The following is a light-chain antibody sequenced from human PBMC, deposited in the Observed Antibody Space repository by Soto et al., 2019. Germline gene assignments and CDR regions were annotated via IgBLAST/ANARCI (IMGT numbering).Light chain of an antibody. J-gene: IGKJ4*01. CDR3: QQSYSLPLT. CDR1: QVITTS. V-gene: IGKV1-39*01. CDR2: AAS. Sequence: DIQMTQSPSSLSASLGDRVTITCRASQVITTSLNWYQQKPGKAPKVLIYAASTLQSGVPSRFSGSGSGTDFTLPISSLQPEDFATYYCQQSYSLPLTFGGGTKVEIK.